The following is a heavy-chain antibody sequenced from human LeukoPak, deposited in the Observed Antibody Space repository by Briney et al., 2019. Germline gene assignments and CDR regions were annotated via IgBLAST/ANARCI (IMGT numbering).Heavy chain of an antibody. D-gene: IGHD5-12*01. J-gene: IGHJ4*02. V-gene: IGHV3-23*01. Sequence: GLSLRLSCAASGFTFSSCAMSWVREAPGKGLEWVSAISGGGGVTYYADSVKGRFTISRDNSKNTLYLQMNSLRAENTAVYYCAKDPRVATIEIFDYWGQGTLVTVSS. CDR1: GFTFSSCA. CDR2: ISGGGGVT. CDR3: AKDPRVATIEIFDY.